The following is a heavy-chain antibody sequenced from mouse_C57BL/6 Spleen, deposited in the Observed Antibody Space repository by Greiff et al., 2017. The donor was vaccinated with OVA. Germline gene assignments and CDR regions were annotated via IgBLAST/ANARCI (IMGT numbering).Heavy chain of an antibody. V-gene: IGHV1-18*01. CDR1: GYTFTDYN. CDR3: ASVGFAY. J-gene: IGHJ3*01. Sequence: EVQLQQSGPELVKPGASVKIPCTASGYTFTDYNMDWVKQSHGKSLEWIGDINPNNGGTIYNQKFKGKATFTVDTSSRTACMELRNLTSEDTAVYYCASVGFAYWGQGTLVTVSA. CDR2: INPNNGGT.